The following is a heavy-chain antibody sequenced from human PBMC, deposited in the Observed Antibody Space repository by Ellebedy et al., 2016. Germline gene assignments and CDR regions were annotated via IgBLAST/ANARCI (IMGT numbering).Heavy chain of an antibody. D-gene: IGHD1-26*01. Sequence: GESLKISCAASGFTFSSYWMHWVRQAPGKGLVWVSRINSDGSSTSYADSVKGRFTISRDNAKNTLYLQMNSLRGEDTAVYYCARDLGWLGNYYYYGMDVWGQGTTVTVSS. CDR2: INSDGSST. V-gene: IGHV3-74*01. CDR3: ARDLGWLGNYYYYGMDV. CDR1: GFTFSSYW. J-gene: IGHJ6*02.